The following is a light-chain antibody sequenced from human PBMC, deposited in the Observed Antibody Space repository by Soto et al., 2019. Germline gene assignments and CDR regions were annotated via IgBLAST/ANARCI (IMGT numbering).Light chain of an antibody. CDR2: GTS. CDR1: QSFTSRS. Sequence: EIVLTHSPGTLSLSPCERATLSSRASQSFTSRSLAWYQQKPGLAPRLLISGTSTRAAGIPDRFSGSGSGTDFTLTISRLEPEDFAVYYCQQYDSSPRTFGQGTKVDIK. V-gene: IGKV3-20*01. CDR3: QQYDSSPRT. J-gene: IGKJ1*01.